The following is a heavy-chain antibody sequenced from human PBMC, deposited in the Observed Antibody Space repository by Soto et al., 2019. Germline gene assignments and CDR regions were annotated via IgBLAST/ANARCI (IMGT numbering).Heavy chain of an antibody. Sequence: SETLSLTCAVYGGSFSGYYWSWIRQPPGKGLEWIGEINHSGSTNYNPSLKSRVTISVDTSKNQFSLKLSSVTAADTAVYYCARLAEGELHRKAFDIWGQGTMVTVSS. CDR1: GGSFSGYY. CDR2: INHSGST. CDR3: ARLAEGELHRKAFDI. V-gene: IGHV4-34*01. J-gene: IGHJ3*02. D-gene: IGHD1-26*01.